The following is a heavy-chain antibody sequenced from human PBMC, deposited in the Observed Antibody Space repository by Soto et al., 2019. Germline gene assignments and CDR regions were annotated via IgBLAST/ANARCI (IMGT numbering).Heavy chain of an antibody. CDR2: ISGSGGTT. D-gene: IGHD6-19*01. V-gene: IGHV3-23*01. CDR1: GFTFSSYA. J-gene: IGHJ4*02. CDR3: AKGDGSKQQWLAYYFDY. Sequence: EVQLLESGGGLVQPGGSLRLSCAASGFTFSSYAMSWVRQAPGKGLEWVSGISGSGGTTYYADSVKGRFTISRDNSKNTLYLQMNSLRAEDTAVYYCAKGDGSKQQWLAYYFDYWGQGTLVTVSS.